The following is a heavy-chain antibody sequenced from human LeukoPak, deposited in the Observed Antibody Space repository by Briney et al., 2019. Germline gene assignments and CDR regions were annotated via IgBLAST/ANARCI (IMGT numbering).Heavy chain of an antibody. CDR2: ISSSGSYI. CDR3: GIPPFMRDLDY. Sequence: GGSLRLSCAASGFTFSSYSMNWVRQAPGKGLEWVSSISSSGSYIYYADSVKGRFTISRDNAKNTLYLQMNSLRAEDTAVYYCGIPPFMRDLDYGGEGTLVTVSS. D-gene: IGHD3-16*01. J-gene: IGHJ4*02. CDR1: GFTFSSYS. V-gene: IGHV3-21*01.